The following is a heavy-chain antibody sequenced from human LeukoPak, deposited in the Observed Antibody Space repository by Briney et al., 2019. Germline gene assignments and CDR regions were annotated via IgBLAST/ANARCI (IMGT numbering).Heavy chain of an antibody. CDR1: GYTFTSYD. D-gene: IGHD3-9*01. CDR3: ARVPPYDILTGYYHENWFDP. V-gene: IGHV1-2*02. CDR2: INPNSGGT. J-gene: IGHJ5*02. Sequence: ASVKVSCKSSGYTFTSYDINWVRQATGQGLEWIGWINPNSGGTNYAQKFQGRVTMTRDTSISTAYMELSRLRSDDTAVYYCARVPPYDILTGYYHENWFDPWGQGTLVTVSS.